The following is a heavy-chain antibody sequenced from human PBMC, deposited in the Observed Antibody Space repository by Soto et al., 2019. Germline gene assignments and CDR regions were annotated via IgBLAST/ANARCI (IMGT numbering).Heavy chain of an antibody. CDR3: AKVLHSFSTPSIWGSYRYTAHFDY. D-gene: IGHD3-16*02. CDR2: MNPNSGNT. Sequence: ASLKVSCKASGYTFTIYNINWVRQATGQGLEWMEWMNPNSGNTGYAQKFQGRVTMTRNTSINTAYMELSSLRSEDTAVYYCAKVLHSFSTPSIWGSYRYTAHFDYWGQGTLVTVSS. CDR1: GYTFTIYN. J-gene: IGHJ4*02. V-gene: IGHV1-8*01.